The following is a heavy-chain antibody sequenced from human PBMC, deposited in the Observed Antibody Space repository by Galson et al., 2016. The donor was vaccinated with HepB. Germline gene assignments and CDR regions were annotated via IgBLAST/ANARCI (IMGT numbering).Heavy chain of an antibody. D-gene: IGHD2-21*02. Sequence: SLRLSCAGSGFNFNDVWMSWVRQAPGKGLEWVGRLKSNSEGTTDYAAPVKDRFIISRDDSKTTLDLQMNSLKTEDTAMYYCRLVVTPEGLESWGQGTLVPVSS. CDR3: RLVVTPEGLES. CDR1: GFNFNDVW. J-gene: IGHJ4*02. CDR2: LKSNSEGTT. V-gene: IGHV3-15*01.